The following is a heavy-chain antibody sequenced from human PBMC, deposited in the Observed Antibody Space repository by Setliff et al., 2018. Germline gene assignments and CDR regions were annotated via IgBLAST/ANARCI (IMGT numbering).Heavy chain of an antibody. J-gene: IGHJ4*02. CDR2: INHSGST. V-gene: IGHV4-34*01. Sequence: GSLRLSCTASGFTFGDYAMSWVRQPPGKGLEWIGEINHSGSTNYNPSLKSRVTISVDTSKNQFSLKLSSVTAADTAVYYCASVDIVLMVYALWGRGTLVTVSS. D-gene: IGHD2-8*01. CDR1: GFTFGDYA. CDR3: ASVDIVLMVYAL.